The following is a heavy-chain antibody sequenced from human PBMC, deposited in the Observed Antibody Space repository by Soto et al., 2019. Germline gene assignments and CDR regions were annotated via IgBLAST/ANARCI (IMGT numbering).Heavy chain of an antibody. D-gene: IGHD2-21*02. J-gene: IGHJ5*02. CDR2: ISSSSSYI. CDR1: GFTFSSYS. CDR3: ARGLREVVVTAIIHENWFDP. V-gene: IGHV3-21*01. Sequence: GGSLRLSCAASGFTFSSYSMNWVRQAPGKGLEWVSSISSSSSYIYYADSLKGRFTISRDNAKNSLYLQMNSLRAEDTAVYYCARGLREVVVTAIIHENWFDPWGQGTLVTVSS.